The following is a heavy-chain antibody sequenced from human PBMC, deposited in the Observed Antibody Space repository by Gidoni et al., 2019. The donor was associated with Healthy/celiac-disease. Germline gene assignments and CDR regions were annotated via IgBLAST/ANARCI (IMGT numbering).Heavy chain of an antibody. D-gene: IGHD6-13*01. V-gene: IGHV3-23*01. CDR1: GFPFSSYA. J-gene: IGHJ6*03. Sequence: EVQLLESGGGLVQPGGSLRLSCAASGFPFSSYAMSGVRQAPGKGLEWVSAISGSGGSTYYADSVKGRFTISRDNSKNTLYLQMNSLRAEDTAVYYCAKDGSASSWYEVVDYYYYMDVWGKGTTVTVSS. CDR2: ISGSGGST. CDR3: AKDGSASSWYEVVDYYYYMDV.